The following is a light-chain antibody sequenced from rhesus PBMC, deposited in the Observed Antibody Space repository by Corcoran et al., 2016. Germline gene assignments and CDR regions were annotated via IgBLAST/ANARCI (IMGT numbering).Light chain of an antibody. Sequence: DIQMTQSPSSLSPSVGDRVTITCRASQGINNYLSWYQQKPGKAPKHLIYYASRLETGVPSRLIGGGSGTDYTLTISSLQPEDIATYYCQQFNNSPFTFGPGTKLDIK. CDR2: YAS. V-gene: IGKV1-66*01. J-gene: IGKJ3*01. CDR1: QGINNY. CDR3: QQFNNSPFT.